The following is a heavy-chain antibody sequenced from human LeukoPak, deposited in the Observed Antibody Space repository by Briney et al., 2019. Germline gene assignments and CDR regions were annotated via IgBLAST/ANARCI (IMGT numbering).Heavy chain of an antibody. CDR1: GFTVSSNY. D-gene: IGHD1-26*01. CDR3: ARRPKYSGSCSFDY. Sequence: GGSLRLSCAASGFTVSSNYMSWVRQAPGKGLEWVSVIYSGGSTYYADSVKGRFTISRDNSKNTLYLQMNSLRAEDTAVYYCARRPKYSGSCSFDYWGQGTLVTVSS. CDR2: IYSGGST. J-gene: IGHJ4*02. V-gene: IGHV3-53*01.